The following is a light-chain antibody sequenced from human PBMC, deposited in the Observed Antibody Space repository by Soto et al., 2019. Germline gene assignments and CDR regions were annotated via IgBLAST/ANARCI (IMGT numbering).Light chain of an antibody. CDR1: STDFVGYNR. V-gene: IGLV2-18*01. CDR3: SLYTSENAYV. Sequence: QSVLTQPPSVSGSPGQSVTISCTGTSTDFVGYNRVSWYQQPPGTAPKLMIYEVSKRPSGVPDRFSGSKSGNTASLTISGLPAADEADYSCSLYTSENAYVFGTGTKVTVL. J-gene: IGLJ1*01. CDR2: EVS.